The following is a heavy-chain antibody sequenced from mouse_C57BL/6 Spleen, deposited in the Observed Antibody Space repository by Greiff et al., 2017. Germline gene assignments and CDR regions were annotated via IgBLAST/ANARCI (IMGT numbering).Heavy chain of an antibody. D-gene: IGHD4-1*01. Sequence: EVQLVESGGGLVKPGGSLKLSCAASGFTFSSYAMSWVRQTPEKRLEWVATISDGGSYTYYPDNVKGRFTISRDNAKKNLYLQMSHLKSEDTAMYYCAREGDWGYAMDYWGQGTSVTVSS. CDR3: AREGDWGYAMDY. J-gene: IGHJ4*01. CDR2: ISDGGSYT. V-gene: IGHV5-4*01. CDR1: GFTFSSYA.